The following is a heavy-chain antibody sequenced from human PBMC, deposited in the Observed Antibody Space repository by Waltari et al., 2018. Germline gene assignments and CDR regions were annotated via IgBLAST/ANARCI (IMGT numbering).Heavy chain of an antibody. V-gene: IGHV6-1*01. CDR3: ARGAVASVVGTGDAFDV. J-gene: IGHJ3*01. CDR1: GDSVSRKSAA. Sequence: QVQLQQSGPGLVKPSQTLSLTCAISGDSVSRKSAAWIWIRQSPSRGLEWLGRTYYRSKWYDDYALSVKSRITINPDTSKNQFSLQLNSVSPDDTAVYYCARGAVASVVGTGDAFDVWGQGTMVTVSS. CDR2: TYYRSKWYD. D-gene: IGHD1-26*01.